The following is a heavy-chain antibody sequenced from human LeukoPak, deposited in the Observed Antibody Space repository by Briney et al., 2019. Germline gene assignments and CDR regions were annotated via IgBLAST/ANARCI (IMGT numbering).Heavy chain of an antibody. J-gene: IGHJ6*03. CDR2: IYYTGST. Sequence: SETLSLTCTVSGGSISGSGYYWVWIRQPPGKGLEWIATIYYTGSTYYNPSLKSRVTISVDTSKNQLSLKLSSVTAADTAVYYCARGGYYGSGSSNMDVWGKGTTVTISS. V-gene: IGHV4-39*07. CDR1: GGSISGSGYY. D-gene: IGHD3-10*01. CDR3: ARGGYYGSGSSNMDV.